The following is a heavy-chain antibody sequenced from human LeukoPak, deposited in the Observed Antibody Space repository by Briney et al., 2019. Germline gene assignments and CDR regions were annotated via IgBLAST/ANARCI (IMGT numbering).Heavy chain of an antibody. CDR3: AELGITMIGGV. CDR2: ISSSGSTI. Sequence: GGSLRLSCAVSGFTLSSYEMNWVRPAPGKGLEWVSYISSSGSTIYYADSVKGRFTISRDNAKNSLYLQMNSLRAEDTAVYYCAELGITMIGGVWGKGTTVTISS. V-gene: IGHV3-48*03. D-gene: IGHD3-10*02. CDR1: GFTLSSYE. J-gene: IGHJ6*04.